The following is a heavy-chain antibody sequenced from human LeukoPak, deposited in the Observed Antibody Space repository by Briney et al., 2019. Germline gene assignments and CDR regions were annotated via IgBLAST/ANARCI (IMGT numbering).Heavy chain of an antibody. CDR2: ISGSGGST. CDR1: GFTFSDYY. CDR3: ARGGVVPLDY. V-gene: IGHV3-23*01. D-gene: IGHD2-2*01. J-gene: IGHJ4*02. Sequence: PGGSLRLSCAASGFTFSDYYMSWIRQAPGKGLEWVSAISGSGGSTYYADSVKGRFTISRDNSKNTLYLQMNSLRAEDTAVYYCARGGVVPLDYWGQGTLVTVSS.